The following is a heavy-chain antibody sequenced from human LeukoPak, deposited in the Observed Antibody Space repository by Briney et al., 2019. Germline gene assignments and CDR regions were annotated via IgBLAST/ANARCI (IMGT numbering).Heavy chain of an antibody. CDR1: GGSISSSSYY. V-gene: IGHV4-39*07. J-gene: IGHJ5*01. D-gene: IGHD2-15*01. Sequence: PSETLSLTCTVSGGSISSSSYYWGWIRQPPGKGLEWIGSIYYSGSTYYNPSLKSRVTISVDTSKNQFSLKLSSVTAADTAVYYWARAPPWWRNWFDSWGQGTLVTVSS. CDR2: IYYSGST. CDR3: ARAPPWWRNWFDS.